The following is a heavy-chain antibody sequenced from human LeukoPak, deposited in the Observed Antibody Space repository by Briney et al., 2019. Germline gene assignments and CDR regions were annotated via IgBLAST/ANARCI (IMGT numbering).Heavy chain of an antibody. V-gene: IGHV4-39*07. CDR1: GGSISSSSYY. D-gene: IGHD3-22*01. Sequence: SQTLSLTCTVSGGSISSSSYYWGWLRQPPGTGLEWIGSIYYSGSTYYNPSLKSRVTISVDTSKNQFSLKLSSVTAADTAVYSCPRGPDRFYYDGSDNYSTSFDYWGQGPRVPVS. CDR3: PRGPDRFYYDGSDNYSTSFDY. J-gene: IGHJ4*02. CDR2: IYYSGST.